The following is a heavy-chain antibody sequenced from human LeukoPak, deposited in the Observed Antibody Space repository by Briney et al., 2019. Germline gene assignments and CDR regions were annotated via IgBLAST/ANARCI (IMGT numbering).Heavy chain of an antibody. CDR1: GFTFSSYD. Sequence: GGSLRLSCAACGFTFSSYDMHWVRQATGKGLEWVSAIGTAGDTYYTGSVKGQFTISRENATNSLYLQMNSLRAGDTAVYYCARDWDDFWSGLHYMDVWGKGTTVTVSS. D-gene: IGHD3-3*01. CDR2: IGTAGDT. V-gene: IGHV3-13*03. J-gene: IGHJ6*03. CDR3: ARDWDDFWSGLHYMDV.